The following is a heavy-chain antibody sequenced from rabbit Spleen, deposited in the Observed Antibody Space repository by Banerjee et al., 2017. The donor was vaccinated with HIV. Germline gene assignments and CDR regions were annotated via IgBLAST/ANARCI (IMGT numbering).Heavy chain of an antibody. Sequence: QSLEESGGDLVKPEGSLTLTCTASGFSFNSIYYMCWVRQAPGKGLEWIGYIDPIFGSTYYATWVNGRFTISRHNAQNTLYLQLNSLTAADTATYFCVRDQAGYAGYGPWYFNLWGQGTLVTVS. CDR3: VRDQAGYAGYGPWYFNL. D-gene: IGHD7-1*01. J-gene: IGHJ4*01. CDR2: IDPIFGST. V-gene: IGHV1S40*01. CDR1: GFSFNSIYY.